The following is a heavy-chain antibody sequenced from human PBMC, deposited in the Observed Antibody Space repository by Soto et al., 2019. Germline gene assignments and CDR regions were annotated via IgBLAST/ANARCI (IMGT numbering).Heavy chain of an antibody. D-gene: IGHD5-12*01. V-gene: IGHV3-49*03. CDR1: GFTFGDYA. CDR3: TREGVEVGLRLYYYYYMDV. Sequence: GGSLRLSCTASGFTFGDYAMSWFRQAPGKGLEWVGFIRSKAYGGTTEYAASVKGRFTISRDDSKSIAYLQMNSLKTEDTAVYYCTREGVEVGLRLYYYYYMDVWGKGTTVTVSS. CDR2: IRSKAYGGTT. J-gene: IGHJ6*03.